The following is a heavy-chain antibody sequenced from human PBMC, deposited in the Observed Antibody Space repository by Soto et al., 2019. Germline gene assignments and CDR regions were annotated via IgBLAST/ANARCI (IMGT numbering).Heavy chain of an antibody. D-gene: IGHD5-18*01. Sequence: SETLSLTCTVSGGSISSYYWSWIRQPPGKGLEWIGYIYYSGSTNYNPSLKSRVTISVDTSKNQFSLKLSSVTAADTAVYYCARYRDGYSPFDYWGQGTLVTVSS. J-gene: IGHJ4*02. CDR1: GGSISSYY. V-gene: IGHV4-59*08. CDR3: ARYRDGYSPFDY. CDR2: IYYSGST.